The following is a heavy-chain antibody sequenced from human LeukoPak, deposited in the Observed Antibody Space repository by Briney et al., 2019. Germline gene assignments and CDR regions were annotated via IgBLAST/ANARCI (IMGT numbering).Heavy chain of an antibody. CDR3: AKQLGYCSDGSCYFPY. D-gene: IGHD2-15*01. CDR2: ISGGDGTT. CDR1: GFTFSNYA. Sequence: PGGSLRLSCAASGFTFSNYAMNWVRQAPGKGLEWVSGISGGDGTTFYADSVQGRFTISRDNSKSTLCLQMNSLRAEDTAVYYCAKQLGYCSDGSCYFPYWGQGTLVTVSS. V-gene: IGHV3-23*01. J-gene: IGHJ4*02.